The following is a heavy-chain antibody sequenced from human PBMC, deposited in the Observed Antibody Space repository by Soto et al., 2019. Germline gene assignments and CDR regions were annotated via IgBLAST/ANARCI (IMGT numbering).Heavy chain of an antibody. Sequence: QVQLVESGGGLVKPGGYLRLSCAASGCSFGDYYMSWIRQAPGRGLEWISYISGTGRTIDYANSVKGRFTISRDNADKSLYLQMNSLGAEDTAIYYCARAPSAHDSFDLWGQGTLVTVSS. CDR3: ARAPSAHDSFDL. CDR2: ISGTGRTI. CDR1: GCSFGDYY. D-gene: IGHD5-12*01. J-gene: IGHJ5*02. V-gene: IGHV3-11*01.